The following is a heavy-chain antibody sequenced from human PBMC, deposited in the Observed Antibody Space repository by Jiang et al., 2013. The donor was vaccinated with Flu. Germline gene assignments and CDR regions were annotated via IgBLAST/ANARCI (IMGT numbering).Heavy chain of an antibody. J-gene: IGHJ4*02. CDR2: ISAYNGNT. CDR3: ARDITVRGAPCGY. V-gene: IGHV1-18*01. D-gene: IGHD3-10*01. Sequence: QAPGQELEWMGWISAYNGNTNYAQKLQGRVTMTTDTSTSTAYMELRSLRSDDTAVYYCARDITVRGAPCGYWGQGTLVTVSS.